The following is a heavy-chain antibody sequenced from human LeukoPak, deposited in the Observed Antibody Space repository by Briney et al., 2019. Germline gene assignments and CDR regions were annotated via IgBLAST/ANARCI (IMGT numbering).Heavy chain of an antibody. CDR2: INHSGST. D-gene: IGHD3-10*01. CDR3: ARDSGTTGEVKFDP. CDR1: GGSFSGYY. Sequence: PETLSLTCAVYGGSFSGYYWSWIRQPPGKGLEWIGEINHSGSTNYNPSLKSRVTISVDTSKNQFSLKLSSVTAADTAVYYCARDSGTTGEVKFDPWGQGTLVTVSS. V-gene: IGHV4-34*01. J-gene: IGHJ5*02.